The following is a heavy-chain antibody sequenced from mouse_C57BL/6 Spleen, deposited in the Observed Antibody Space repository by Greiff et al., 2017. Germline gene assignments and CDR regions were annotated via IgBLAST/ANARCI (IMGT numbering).Heavy chain of an antibody. D-gene: IGHD3-2*02. J-gene: IGHJ4*01. CDR3: ARQTAQATDYYAMDY. CDR1: GYTFTSYW. CDR2: IYPSDSET. Sequence: QVQLQQPGAELVRPGSSVKLSCKASGYTFTSYWMDWVKQRPGQGLEWIGNIYPSDSETHYNQKFKDKATLTVDKASSSAYMQLSSLTAEDSAVYYCARQTAQATDYYAMDYGGQGTSGTVSS. V-gene: IGHV1-61*01.